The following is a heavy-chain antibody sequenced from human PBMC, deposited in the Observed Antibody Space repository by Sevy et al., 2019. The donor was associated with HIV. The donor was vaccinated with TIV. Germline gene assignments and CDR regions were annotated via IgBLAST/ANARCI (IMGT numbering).Heavy chain of an antibody. V-gene: IGHV3-23*01. CDR3: AKDRVWELGDAFDI. J-gene: IGHJ3*02. D-gene: IGHD1-7*01. CDR1: GFSFSSYA. Sequence: GGSLRLSCAASGFSFSSYAMNWVRQAAGKGLEWVSGMSGSGGSPYYADSMKGRFTISRDNSKNTLYLQMNSLRAEDTAVYYCAKDRVWELGDAFDIWGQGTMVTVSS. CDR2: MSGSGGSP.